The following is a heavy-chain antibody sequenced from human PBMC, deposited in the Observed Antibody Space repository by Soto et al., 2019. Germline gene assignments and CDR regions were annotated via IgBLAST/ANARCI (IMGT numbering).Heavy chain of an antibody. CDR3: AREGVGEPNYYYYGMDV. V-gene: IGHV1-69*12. J-gene: IGHJ6*02. CDR1: GGTFSSYA. D-gene: IGHD3-10*01. CDR2: IIPIFGTA. Sequence: QVQLVQSGAEVKKPGSSVKVSCKASGGTFSSYAISWVRQAPGQGLEWMGGIIPIFGTANYAQKFQGRVTITADESTSTVYMELSSLRSEDTAVYYCAREGVGEPNYYYYGMDVWGQGTTVTVSS.